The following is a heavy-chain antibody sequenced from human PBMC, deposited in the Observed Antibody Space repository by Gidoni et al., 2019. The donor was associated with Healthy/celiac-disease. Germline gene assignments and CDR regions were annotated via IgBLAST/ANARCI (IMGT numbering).Heavy chain of an antibody. Sequence: QVQLVQSGAEVKKPGASVKVSCKASGYPFTSYDINWVRQATGQGLEWLGWMNPNSCKTGDEQKCQGRVTMTRNTSISTAYMERSSLRAEDTVVYYCARGLGYCSSTSCYAKGYYYYGMDVWGQGTTVTVSS. D-gene: IGHD2-2*01. CDR2: MNPNSCKT. J-gene: IGHJ6*02. CDR3: ARGLGYCSSTSCYAKGYYYYGMDV. V-gene: IGHV1-8*01. CDR1: GYPFTSYD.